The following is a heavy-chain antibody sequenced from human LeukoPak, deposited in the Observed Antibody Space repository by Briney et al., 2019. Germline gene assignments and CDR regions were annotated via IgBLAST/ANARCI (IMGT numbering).Heavy chain of an antibody. Sequence: GGSLRLSCAASGFTFSSYAMSWVRQAPGKGLEWVSGISWNSGSIGYADSVKGRFTISRDNAKNSLYLQMNSLRAEDTALYYCAKVLLRIGNAFDIWGQGTMVTVSS. CDR1: GFTFSSYA. D-gene: IGHD3-10*01. V-gene: IGHV3-9*01. J-gene: IGHJ3*02. CDR3: AKVLLRIGNAFDI. CDR2: ISWNSGSI.